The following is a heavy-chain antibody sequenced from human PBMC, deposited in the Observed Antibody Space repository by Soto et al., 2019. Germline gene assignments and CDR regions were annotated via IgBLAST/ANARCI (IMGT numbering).Heavy chain of an antibody. J-gene: IGHJ4*02. CDR2: VSHDGRNT. Sequence: VQLVESGGGVVQTGRSLRLSCVASGFTFSAYAMHWVRQAPGKGLEWVAVVSHDGRNTHYADSVKGRFTISRDSSKDKVYLEMTSLRDEDTDDCDCAKGGQQWLVTFDFNYWGQGALVTVSS. D-gene: IGHD6-19*01. CDR3: AKGGQQWLVTFDFNY. CDR1: GFTFSAYA. V-gene: IGHV3-30*18.